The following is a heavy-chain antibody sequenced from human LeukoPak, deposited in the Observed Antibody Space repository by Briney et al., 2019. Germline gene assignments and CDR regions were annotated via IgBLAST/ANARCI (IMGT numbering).Heavy chain of an antibody. CDR3: SKGGIWFGELLFTTSTV. D-gene: IGHD3-10*01. CDR2: IYYDGSNK. CDR1: GFTFSSYA. V-gene: IGHV3-30*09. Sequence: GESLTLTCAASGFTFSSYAMHWVRQAPGKGLGWVAVIYYDGSNKYYADPAMGRLAISRVNSTNTLYLQMISLRAEDTAVYYLSKGGIWFGELLFTTSTVGGQGTLVTVSS. J-gene: IGHJ4*02.